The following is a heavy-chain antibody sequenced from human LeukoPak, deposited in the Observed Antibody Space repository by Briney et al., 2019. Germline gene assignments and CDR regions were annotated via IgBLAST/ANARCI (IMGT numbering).Heavy chain of an antibody. J-gene: IGHJ4*02. CDR2: INWNGGST. V-gene: IGHV3-20*04. CDR1: GFTFDDYG. D-gene: IGHD4-17*01. CDR3: ARGQDYGDYDPFDY. Sequence: GGSLRLSCAASGFTFDDYGMSWVRQAPGKGLEWVSGINWNGGSTGYADSVKGRFTISRDNAKNSLYLQMNSLRAEGTALYYCARGQDYGDYDPFDYWGQGTLVTVSS.